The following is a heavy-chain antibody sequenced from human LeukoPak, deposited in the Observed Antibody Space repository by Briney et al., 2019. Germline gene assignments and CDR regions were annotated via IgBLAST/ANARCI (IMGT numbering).Heavy chain of an antibody. Sequence: PGGSLRLSCAASGFTVSSNYMSWVRQAPGKGLEWVSVIYSGGSTYYADSVKGRFTISRDNSENTLYLQMNSLRAEDTAVYYCARDRAYYYDSSARAANWGQGTLVTVSS. J-gene: IGHJ4*02. CDR2: IYSGGST. V-gene: IGHV3-53*01. CDR1: GFTVSSNY. CDR3: ARDRAYYYDSSARAAN. D-gene: IGHD3-22*01.